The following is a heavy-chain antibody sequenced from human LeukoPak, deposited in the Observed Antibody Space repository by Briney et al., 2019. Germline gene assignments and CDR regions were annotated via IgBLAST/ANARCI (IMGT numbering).Heavy chain of an antibody. CDR1: GDSISSYS. CDR3: ARLQYSGSFPSSWFDF. CDR2: IYYSGST. D-gene: IGHD1-26*01. V-gene: IGHV4-59*08. Sequence: SETLSLTCTVSGDSISSYSYTWIRQPPGKGLERIRYIYYSGSTNYNPSLKSRVTISVDTSKNQFSLKLSSVSAADTAVYYCARLQYSGSFPSSWFDFWGQGTLVTVSS. J-gene: IGHJ5*01.